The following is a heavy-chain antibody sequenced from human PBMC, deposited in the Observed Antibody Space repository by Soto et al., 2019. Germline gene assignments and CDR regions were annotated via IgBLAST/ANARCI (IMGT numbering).Heavy chain of an antibody. CDR1: GFTFSSYT. J-gene: IGHJ4*02. Sequence: PGGSLRVSCAASGFTFSSYTMNWVRQAPGKGLEWVSAISGSATTTHYADSVKGRFTISRDNSKNTLYLQMNSLRAEDTAVYYCARDRSYYDSSGSYSPPYWGQGTLVTVSS. D-gene: IGHD3-22*01. V-gene: IGHV3-23*01. CDR3: ARDRSYYDSSGSYSPPY. CDR2: ISGSATTT.